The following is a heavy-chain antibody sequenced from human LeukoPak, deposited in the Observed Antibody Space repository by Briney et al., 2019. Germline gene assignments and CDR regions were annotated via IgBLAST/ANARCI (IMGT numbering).Heavy chain of an antibody. CDR3: ARVRSPYSGNDGLDV. V-gene: IGHV3-74*01. D-gene: IGHD6-19*01. Sequence: PGGSLRLSCAASGFTFSSYWMHWVRQPPGKGLVWVSRIKTDGSATSYAYSVKGRFTISRDNAKNTLYLEMSSLRAEDTAVYYCARVRSPYSGNDGLDVWGQGTTVTVSS. CDR2: IKTDGSAT. CDR1: GFTFSSYW. J-gene: IGHJ6*02.